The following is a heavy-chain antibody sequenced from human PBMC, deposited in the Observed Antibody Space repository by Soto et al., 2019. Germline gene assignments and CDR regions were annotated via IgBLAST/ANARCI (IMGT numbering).Heavy chain of an antibody. D-gene: IGHD2-15*01. J-gene: IGHJ4*02. CDR3: ARGLVVVPYFDY. CDR2: IKQDGSEK. Sequence: PRGSLRLSCSASVFTFSSYWMSWLRQAPGKGLEWVANIKQDGSEKYYVDSVKGRFTISRDNAKNSLYLQMNRLRAEDTAVYYCARGLVVVPYFDYWGQGTLVTVSS. V-gene: IGHV3-7*01. CDR1: VFTFSSYW.